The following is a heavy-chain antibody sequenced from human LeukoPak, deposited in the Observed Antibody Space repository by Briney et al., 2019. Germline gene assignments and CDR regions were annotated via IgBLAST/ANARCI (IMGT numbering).Heavy chain of an antibody. Sequence: ASVKVSCKASGGTFSSYAISWVRQAPGQGLEWMGRIIPILGIANYAQKFQGRVTITADKSTSTAYMELGSLRSEDTAVYYCARELRYQHREAFDYWGQGTLVTVSS. D-gene: IGHD5-12*01. CDR3: ARELRYQHREAFDY. CDR1: GGTFSSYA. V-gene: IGHV1-69*04. J-gene: IGHJ4*02. CDR2: IIPILGIA.